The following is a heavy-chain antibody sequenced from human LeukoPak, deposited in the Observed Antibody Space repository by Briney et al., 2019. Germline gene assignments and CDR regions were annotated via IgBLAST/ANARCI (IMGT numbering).Heavy chain of an antibody. CDR2: IRSDGTT. CDR1: GFIASNKY. CDR3: ARRRGGYGEGELDY. D-gene: IGHD4-17*01. Sequence: QPGGSLRLSCAASGFIASNKYMSWVRQAPGKGLEWVSTIRSDGTTDYAGSVKGRFTISRDDSKNTLYLQMNSLRVEDTAVYSCARRRGGYGEGELDYWGQGTLVTVSS. V-gene: IGHV3-66*04. J-gene: IGHJ4*02.